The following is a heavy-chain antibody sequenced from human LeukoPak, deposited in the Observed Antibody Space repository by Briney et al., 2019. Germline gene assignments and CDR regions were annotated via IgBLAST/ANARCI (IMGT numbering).Heavy chain of an antibody. CDR2: ITCSGGST. D-gene: IGHD1-20*01. V-gene: IGHV3-23*01. J-gene: IGHJ4*02. CDR3: AKDETPGWVVNWNFDY. CDR1: GFSFSSYA. Sequence: PGGSLRLSCAASGFSFSSYAMSWVRQAPGKGLEWVSAITCSGGSTYYADSVKGRFTISRDNSKNTLYLQMNSLRAEDTAVYYCAKDETPGWVVNWNFDYWGQGTLVTVSS.